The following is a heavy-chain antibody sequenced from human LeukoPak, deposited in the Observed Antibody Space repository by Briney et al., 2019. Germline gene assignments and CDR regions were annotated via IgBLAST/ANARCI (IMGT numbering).Heavy chain of an antibody. V-gene: IGHV3-74*01. D-gene: IGHD4-23*01. CDR3: AREWDYGRNVDY. CDR1: GFTFSSYW. Sequence: PGRSLRLSCAASGFTFSSYWMDWVRQAPGKGLVWVSRINSDGFSTSYADSVRGRFTISRDNAKNTLYLQMNSLRAEDTAVYYCAREWDYGRNVDYWGQGTLVTVSS. CDR2: INSDGFST. J-gene: IGHJ4*02.